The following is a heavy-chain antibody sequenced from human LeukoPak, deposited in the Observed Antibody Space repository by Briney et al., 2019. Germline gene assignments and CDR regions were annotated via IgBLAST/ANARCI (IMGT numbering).Heavy chain of an antibody. V-gene: IGHV3-74*01. J-gene: IGHJ3*02. CDR3: ARDSNAWELLRDAFDI. D-gene: IGHD1-26*01. CDR1: GFTFSSYW. CDR2: INSDGSST. Sequence: GGSLRLSCAASGFTFSSYWMHWVRQAPGKGLVWVPHINSDGSSTSYADSVKSRFTISRDNAKNTLYLQMNSLRAEDTAVYYCARDSNAWELLRDAFDIWGQGTMVTVSS.